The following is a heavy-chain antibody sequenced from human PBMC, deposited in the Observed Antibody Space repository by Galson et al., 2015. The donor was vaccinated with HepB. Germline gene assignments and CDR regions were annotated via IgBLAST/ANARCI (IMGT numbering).Heavy chain of an antibody. D-gene: IGHD3-10*01. CDR2: IADDEEIK. CDR1: GVTGDRYG. CDR3: AKDRTPFGWGNYHFPDH. Sequence: ALGLAGAGAGVTGDRYGRHWGRQAPREELECVAVIADDEEIKLYGQAVKGRFTGSKDSSKNTRCVQVNSLRPEDTATYYGAKDRTPFGWGNYHFPDHWGQGTLVPVSS. V-gene: IGHV3-30*18. J-gene: IGHJ5*02.